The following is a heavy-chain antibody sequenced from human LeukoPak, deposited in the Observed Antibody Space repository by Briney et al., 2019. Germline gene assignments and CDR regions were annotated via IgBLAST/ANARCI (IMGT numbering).Heavy chain of an antibody. CDR2: IYYRVTS. CDR1: GDSISTYY. J-gene: IGHJ6*03. Sequence: SETLSLTCTVSGDSISTYYWSWIRQPPGKGLEWIGYIYYRVTSDYNPSLKSRVTMSVDMSTRQISLKLSSVTTADTAVYYCARSSEGRYYYDSSGFSYYSYYMDVWGKGTTVTISS. V-gene: IGHV4-59*01. D-gene: IGHD3-22*01. CDR3: ARSSEGRYYYDSSGFSYYSYYMDV.